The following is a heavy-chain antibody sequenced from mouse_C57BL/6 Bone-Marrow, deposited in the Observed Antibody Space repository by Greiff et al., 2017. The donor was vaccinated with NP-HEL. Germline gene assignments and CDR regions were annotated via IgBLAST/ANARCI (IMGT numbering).Heavy chain of an antibody. CDR1: GFTFTDYY. CDR3: ARSIYYDYADDPFYAMDY. V-gene: IGHV7-3*01. Sequence: DVKLVESGGGLVQPGGSLSLSCAASGFTFTDYYMSWVRQPPGQALEWLGFIRNKANGYTTEYSVSVKGRFTISRDNSQSILYLQMNALRAEDSATYYCARSIYYDYADDPFYAMDYWGQGTSVTVSS. J-gene: IGHJ4*01. D-gene: IGHD2-4*01. CDR2: IRNKANGYTT.